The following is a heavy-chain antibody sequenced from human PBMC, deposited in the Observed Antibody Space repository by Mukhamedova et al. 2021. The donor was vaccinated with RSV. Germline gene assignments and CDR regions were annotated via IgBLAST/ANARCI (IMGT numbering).Heavy chain of an antibody. CDR3: ASYLVSLYAFDI. D-gene: IGHD2-8*01. J-gene: IGHJ3*02. Sequence: VRQPPAKGLEWVAFIRYAGSNKYDADSVKRRFTISRDNSKNTLQLQMNSQRAEDTAVYYCASYLVSLYAFDIGCQGTMVTVSS. CDR2: IRYAGSNK. V-gene: IGHV3-30*02.